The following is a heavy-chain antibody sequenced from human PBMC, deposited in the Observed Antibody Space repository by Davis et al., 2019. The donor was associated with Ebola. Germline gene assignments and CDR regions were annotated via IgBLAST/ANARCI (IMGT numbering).Heavy chain of an antibody. D-gene: IGHD5-18*01. CDR2: IYYSGST. CDR3: AGTAMVTGADY. J-gene: IGHJ4*02. Sequence: MPSETLSLTCTVSGGSISSYYWSWIRQPPGKGLEWIGYIYYSGSTNYNPSLKSRVTISVDTSKNQFSLKLSSVTAADTAVYYCAGTAMVTGADYWGQGTLVTVSS. V-gene: IGHV4-59*01. CDR1: GGSISSYY.